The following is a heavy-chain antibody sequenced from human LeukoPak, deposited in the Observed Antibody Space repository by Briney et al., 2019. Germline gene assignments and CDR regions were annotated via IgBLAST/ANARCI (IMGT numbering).Heavy chain of an antibody. J-gene: IGHJ4*02. CDR2: IYYSGST. D-gene: IGHD3-10*01. CDR3: ARDLRDMVRGSWPPSNEGHIDY. Sequence: SQTLSLTCTVSGGSISSGGYYWSWIRQHPGKGLEWIGYIYYSGSTYYNPSLKSRVTISVDTSKNQFSLKLSSVTAADTAVYYCARDLRDMVRGSWPPSNEGHIDYWGQGTLVTVSS. V-gene: IGHV4-31*03. CDR1: GGSISSGGYY.